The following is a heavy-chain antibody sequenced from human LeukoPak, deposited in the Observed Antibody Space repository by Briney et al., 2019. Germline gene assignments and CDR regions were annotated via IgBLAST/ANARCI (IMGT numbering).Heavy chain of an antibody. J-gene: IGHJ4*02. V-gene: IGHV4-38-2*02. CDR1: GFSISSGYY. CDR2: ISHSGST. D-gene: IGHD1-26*01. Sequence: PSETLSLTCTVSGFSISSGYYWGWIRQPPGKGLEWIGSISHSGSTYYIPSLMSRFTISLDTSKNQFPLRLTAVTAADTAGYYCAREGDVVGATIDSWGQGTLVTVSS. CDR3: AREGDVVGATIDS.